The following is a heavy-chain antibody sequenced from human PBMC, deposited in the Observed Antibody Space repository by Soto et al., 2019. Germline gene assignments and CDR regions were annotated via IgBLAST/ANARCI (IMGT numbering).Heavy chain of an antibody. CDR1: GYTFSSYG. CDR3: ARGLFLLVY. CDR2: ISASNGNT. J-gene: IGHJ4*02. V-gene: IGHV1-18*04. Sequence: QVHLVQSGAEVKKPGASVKVSCNTSGYTFSSYGITWVRQAPGQGLEWMGRISASNGNTNFAQKFQGRVTVTTDTSTSTAYMELRSLRSDDTAVYYCARGLFLLVYWGQGTLVTVSS.